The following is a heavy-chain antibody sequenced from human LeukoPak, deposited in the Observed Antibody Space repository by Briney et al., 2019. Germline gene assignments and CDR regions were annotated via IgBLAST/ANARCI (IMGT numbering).Heavy chain of an antibody. D-gene: IGHD6-13*01. J-gene: IGHJ5*02. CDR2: INHSGST. CDR3: ARASWYEGEPDWFDP. CDR1: GGSFSGYY. Sequence: SETLSLTCAVYGGSFSGYYWSWIRQPPGKGLEWIGEINHSGSTNYNPSLKSRVTISVDTSKNQFSLKLSSVTAADTAVYYCARASWYEGEPDWFDPWGQGTLVTVSS. V-gene: IGHV4-34*01.